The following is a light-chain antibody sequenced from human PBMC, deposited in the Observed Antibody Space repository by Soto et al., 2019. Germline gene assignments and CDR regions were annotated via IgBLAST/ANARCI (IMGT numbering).Light chain of an antibody. J-gene: IGKJ2*01. CDR1: QSVSSSY. V-gene: IGKV3-20*01. CDR3: QQYGSSHMYT. Sequence: EIVLTQSPGTLSLSPGERATLSCRASQSVSSSYLAWYQQKPGQAPRLLIYGASSRATGIPDRFSGSGSGTDFTLTISRLEPEDFAVYYCQQYGSSHMYTFGPGTKLEIK. CDR2: GAS.